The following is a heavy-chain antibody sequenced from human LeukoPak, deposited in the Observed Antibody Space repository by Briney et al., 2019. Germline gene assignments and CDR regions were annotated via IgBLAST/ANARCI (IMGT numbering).Heavy chain of an antibody. Sequence: GGSLRLSCAASGFTFSSYSMNWVRQAPGKGLEWVSYISSSSTIYYADSVKGRFTISRDNAKNSLYLQMNSLRAEDTAVYYCARDHDYVWGSYRPFDYWGQGTLVTVSS. J-gene: IGHJ4*02. CDR2: ISSSSTI. V-gene: IGHV3-48*01. CDR3: ARDHDYVWGSYRPFDY. CDR1: GFTFSSYS. D-gene: IGHD3-16*02.